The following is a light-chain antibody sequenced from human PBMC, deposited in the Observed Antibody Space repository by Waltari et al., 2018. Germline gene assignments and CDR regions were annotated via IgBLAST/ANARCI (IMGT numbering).Light chain of an antibody. V-gene: IGLV2-14*01. CDR1: SSDVGGYNH. CDR2: DVS. Sequence: QSALPQPASVSGSPGQSITISCTGTSSDVGGYNHVHCYQQHPGKAPKLMIYDVSNRPSGVSNRFSGSKSGNTASLTISGLQAEDEADYYCSSYTSSSTLGVFGGGTKLTVL. J-gene: IGLJ2*01. CDR3: SSYTSSSTLGV.